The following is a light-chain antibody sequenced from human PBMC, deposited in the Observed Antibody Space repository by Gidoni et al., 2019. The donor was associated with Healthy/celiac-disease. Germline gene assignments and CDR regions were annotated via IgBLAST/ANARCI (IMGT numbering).Light chain of an antibody. CDR1: QDISNY. V-gene: IGKV1-33*01. Sequence: DIQMTQSPSSLSASVGDRVTITCQASQDISNYLNWYQQKPGKAPKLLIYDASNLETGVPSRFSGSGSGTDFTFTISSLQPEDIATYYFQQYDNLPRTFXQXTKVEIK. CDR3: QQYDNLPRT. J-gene: IGKJ1*01. CDR2: DAS.